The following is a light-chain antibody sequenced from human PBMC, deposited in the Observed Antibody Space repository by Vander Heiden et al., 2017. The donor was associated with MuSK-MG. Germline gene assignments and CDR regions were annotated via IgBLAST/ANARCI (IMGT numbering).Light chain of an antibody. CDR2: AAS. CDR3: QQSYSTPPWT. CDR1: QSISSY. J-gene: IGKJ1*01. Sequence: DIQMTQSPSSLSASVGDRVTITCRASQSISSYLNWYQQKPGKAPKPLIYAASSLQSGVPSRFSGSGSGTDFTLTISRLQPEDFATYYCQQSYSTPPWTFGQGTKVEIK. V-gene: IGKV1-39*01.